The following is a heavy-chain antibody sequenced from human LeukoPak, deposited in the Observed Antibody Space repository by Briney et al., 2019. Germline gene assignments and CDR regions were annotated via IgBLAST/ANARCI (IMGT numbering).Heavy chain of an antibody. Sequence: GGSLRLSCAASGFTFSSYAMSWVRQASGKGLEWVGRIRSKANSYATAYAASVKGRFTISRDDSKNTAYLQMNSLKTEDTAVYYCTRLPATMGDFDYWGQGTLVTVSS. D-gene: IGHD5-12*01. V-gene: IGHV3-73*01. J-gene: IGHJ4*02. CDR3: TRLPATMGDFDY. CDR2: IRSKANSYAT. CDR1: GFTFSSYA.